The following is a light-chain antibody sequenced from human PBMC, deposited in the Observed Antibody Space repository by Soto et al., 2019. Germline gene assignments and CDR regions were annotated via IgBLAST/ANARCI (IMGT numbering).Light chain of an antibody. Sequence: EIVLTQSPATLSLSPGERATLSCRASQSVGSYLAWYQQKPGQAPRLLIYDASNRATGIPARFSGSGSGTDFTITISSLEPEDFAVYYCQQRSGWPPITFGQGTRLEIK. CDR2: DAS. CDR1: QSVGSY. J-gene: IGKJ5*01. V-gene: IGKV3-11*01. CDR3: QQRSGWPPIT.